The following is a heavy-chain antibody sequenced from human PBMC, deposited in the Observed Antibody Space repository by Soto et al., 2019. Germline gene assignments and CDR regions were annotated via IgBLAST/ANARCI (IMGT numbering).Heavy chain of an antibody. Sequence: GGSLRLSCAASGFTFSSYGMHWVRQAPGKGLEWVAVISYDGSNKYYADSVKGRFTISRDNSKNTLYLQMNSLRAEDTAVYYCAKGTSVAAAGTYYWGQGTLVTVSS. CDR3: AKGTSVAAAGTYY. D-gene: IGHD6-13*01. CDR1: GFTFSSYG. J-gene: IGHJ4*02. CDR2: ISYDGSNK. V-gene: IGHV3-30*18.